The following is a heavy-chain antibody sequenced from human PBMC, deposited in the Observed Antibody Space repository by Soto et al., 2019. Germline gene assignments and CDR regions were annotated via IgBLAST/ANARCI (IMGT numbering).Heavy chain of an antibody. CDR1: GFTFSNYA. CDR2: ISGSGGST. J-gene: IGHJ4*02. D-gene: IGHD6-13*01. V-gene: IGHV3-23*01. Sequence: EVQLLESGGGLVQPGGSLRLSCAASGFTFSNYAVTWVRQAPGKGLEWVSTISGSGGSTYYADSVKGRFTISRDNYKNTLSLQMNSLRAEATAVYYGAKEQGSRWYAIDYRGAATLATVA. CDR3: AKEQGSRWYAIDY.